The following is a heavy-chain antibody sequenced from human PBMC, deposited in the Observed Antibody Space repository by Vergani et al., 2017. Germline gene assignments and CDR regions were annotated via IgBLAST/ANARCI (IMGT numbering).Heavy chain of an antibody. V-gene: IGHV1-46*01. CDR2: INPSGGST. CDR3: ARGHILNNWFDR. D-gene: IGHD2-2*02. J-gene: IGHJ5*02. CDR1: GYTFTSYS. Sequence: QVQLVQSGAEVKKPGASVKVSCKASGYTFTSYSMHWVRQAPGQGLEWMGIINPSGGSTSYAQTFQGRVTMTRDTATSTVYMRLSGLRSEDTAVYYCARGHILNNWFDRWGQGTLVTVSS.